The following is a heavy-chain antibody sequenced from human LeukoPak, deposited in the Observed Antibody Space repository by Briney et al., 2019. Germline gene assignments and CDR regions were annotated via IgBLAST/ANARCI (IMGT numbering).Heavy chain of an antibody. CDR2: MSTNSGNT. J-gene: IGHJ4*02. CDR3: ATALGELGYYFDY. Sequence: GASVKVSCTASGYTFTSYDINWVRQATGQGLEWMGWMSTNSGNTGYAQKIQGRVTTTRNTSISTAYMELSSLRSEETAVYYCATALGELGYYFDYWGQGTLVTVSS. CDR1: GYTFTSYD. V-gene: IGHV1-8*01. D-gene: IGHD3-16*01.